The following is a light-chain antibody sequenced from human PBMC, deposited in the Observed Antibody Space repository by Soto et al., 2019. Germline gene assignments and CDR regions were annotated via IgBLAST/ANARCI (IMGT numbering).Light chain of an antibody. CDR1: SSGVGDYTY. V-gene: IGLV2-8*01. J-gene: IGLJ1*01. CDR2: EFS. Sequence: QSPLTQPPSTSGSPGQSGTIPCTGTSSGVGDYTYVSWYQQHPGKAPKLMISEFSKRPSGLPDRFSRSKSGNTASLTVSGLQAAAEDHYYCSSYAGSHHLGFVFGTGTKVTVL. CDR3: SSYAGSHHLGFV.